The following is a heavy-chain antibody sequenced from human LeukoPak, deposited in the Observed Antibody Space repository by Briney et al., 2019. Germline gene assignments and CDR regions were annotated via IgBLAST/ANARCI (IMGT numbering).Heavy chain of an antibody. CDR1: GYTLTELS. CDR2: FDPEDGET. J-gene: IGHJ6*02. D-gene: IGHD3-22*01. CDR3: ARGLLHYYDSSGFRENPTNYYYGMDV. V-gene: IGHV1-24*01. Sequence: GASVKVSCKVSGYTLTELSMHWVRQAPGKGLEWMGGFDPEDGETIYAQKFQGRVTMTEDTSTDTAYMELSSLRSEDTAVYYCARGLLHYYDSSGFRENPTNYYYGMDVWGQGTAVTVSS.